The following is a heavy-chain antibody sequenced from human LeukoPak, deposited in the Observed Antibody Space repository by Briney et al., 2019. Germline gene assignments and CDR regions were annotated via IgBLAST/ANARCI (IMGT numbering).Heavy chain of an antibody. CDR3: ARVSIAARPFYFDY. Sequence: GGSLRLSCAASGFTFSNAWMSWVRQAPGKGLEWVANIKQDGSEKYYVDSVKGRFTISRDNAKNSLYLQMNSLRAEDTAVYYCARVSIAARPFYFDYWGQGTLVTVSS. D-gene: IGHD6-6*01. CDR1: GFTFSNAW. CDR2: IKQDGSEK. J-gene: IGHJ4*02. V-gene: IGHV3-7*01.